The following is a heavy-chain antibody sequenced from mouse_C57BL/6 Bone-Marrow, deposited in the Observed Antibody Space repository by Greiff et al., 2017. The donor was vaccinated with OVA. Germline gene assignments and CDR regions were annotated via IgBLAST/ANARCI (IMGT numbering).Heavy chain of an antibody. Sequence: VQLMQPGTELVQPGASLNLSCTASGFTFTSYWMHWVQQTPGQGLEWIGYINPSNGGTNYNEKFTSKATLTVYKSSSTAYMQLSSMKSEDCEVYYCARDGSRAMDYWGQGKSVTVSS. D-gene: IGHD1-1*01. CDR2: INPSNGGT. V-gene: IGHV1-53*01. CDR3: ARDGSRAMDY. J-gene: IGHJ4*01. CDR1: GFTFTSYW.